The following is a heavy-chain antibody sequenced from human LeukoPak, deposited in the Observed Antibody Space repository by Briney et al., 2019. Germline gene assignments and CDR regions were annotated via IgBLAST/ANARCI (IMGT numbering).Heavy chain of an antibody. Sequence: GGSLRLSCAASGFTFSSYWMTWVRQAPGKGLEWVANIKQDGSEKYYVDSVKGRFTISRDNAKNSLYLQMNSLRAEDTAVYYCARDLMVRGATGGYWGQGTLVTVSS. CDR2: IKQDGSEK. CDR3: ARDLMVRGATGGY. J-gene: IGHJ4*02. D-gene: IGHD3-10*01. V-gene: IGHV3-7*01. CDR1: GFTFSSYW.